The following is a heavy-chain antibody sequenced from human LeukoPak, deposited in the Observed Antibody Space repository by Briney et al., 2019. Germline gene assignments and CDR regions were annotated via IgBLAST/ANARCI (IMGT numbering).Heavy chain of an antibody. V-gene: IGHV3-23*01. CDR1: GFAFSSYA. CDR3: ATDRGIVVVPAAILEY. D-gene: IGHD2-2*01. Sequence: PGGSLRLSCAASGFAFSSYAMTWVRQAPGKGLEWVSSITGSGAGTSYADAVKGRFTISRDNSKNTLYLQMNSLRAEDTAVYYCATDRGIVVVPAAILEYWGQGTMVTVSS. CDR2: ITGSGAGT. J-gene: IGHJ4*02.